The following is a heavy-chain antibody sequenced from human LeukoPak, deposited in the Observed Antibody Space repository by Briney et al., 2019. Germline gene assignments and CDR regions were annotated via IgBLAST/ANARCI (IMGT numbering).Heavy chain of an antibody. V-gene: IGHV3-7*01. CDR1: GFTFSSYW. J-gene: IGHJ3*02. Sequence: GGSLRLSCAASGFTFSSYWMSWVRQAPGKGLEWVANIKQDGSEKYYVDSVKGRFTISRDNAKNSLYLQMNSLRAEDTAVYYCARDIHSLRPGDAFDIWGQGTMVTVSS. CDR2: IKQDGSEK. CDR3: ARDIHSLRPGDAFDI. D-gene: IGHD4-17*01.